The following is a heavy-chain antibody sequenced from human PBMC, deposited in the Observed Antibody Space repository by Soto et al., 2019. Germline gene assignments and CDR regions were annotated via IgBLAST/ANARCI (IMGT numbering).Heavy chain of an antibody. V-gene: IGHV4-39*01. CDR2: IYYSGST. D-gene: IGHD3-22*01. CDR3: ARARYYYDSSGYYGFDY. J-gene: IGHJ4*02. CDR1: GGSISSSSYY. Sequence: SETLSLTCTVSGGSISSSSYYWGWIRQPPGKGLEWIGSIYYSGSTYYNPSLKSRVTISVDTSKNQFSLKLSSVTAADTAVYYCARARYYYDSSGYYGFDYWGQGTLVTV.